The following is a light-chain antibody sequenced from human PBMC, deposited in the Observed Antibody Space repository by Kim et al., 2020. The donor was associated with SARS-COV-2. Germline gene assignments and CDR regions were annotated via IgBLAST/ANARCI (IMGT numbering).Light chain of an antibody. Sequence: DIQMTQSPSSLSASVGDRVTITCRASQGITKYLAWYQQKAGKVPRLLIYGASTLQSGVPSRFSGSGSGTDFTLTISSLQPEDVATYYCQRYDSASWTFGQGTKVEIK. J-gene: IGKJ1*01. CDR2: GAS. CDR1: QGITKY. CDR3: QRYDSASWT. V-gene: IGKV1-27*01.